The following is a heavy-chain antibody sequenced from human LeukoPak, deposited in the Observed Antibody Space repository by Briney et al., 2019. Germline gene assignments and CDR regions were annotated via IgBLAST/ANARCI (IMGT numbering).Heavy chain of an antibody. J-gene: IGHJ4*02. V-gene: IGHV4-34*01. Sequence: SGTLSLTCAVYGGSFSGYYWSWIRQPPGKGLEWIGEINHSGSTNYNPSLKSRVTISVDTSKNQFSLKLSSVTAADTAVYYCARYCSSTSCDNWGQGTLVTVSS. CDR1: GGSFSGYY. CDR3: ARYCSSTSCDN. D-gene: IGHD2-2*01. CDR2: INHSGST.